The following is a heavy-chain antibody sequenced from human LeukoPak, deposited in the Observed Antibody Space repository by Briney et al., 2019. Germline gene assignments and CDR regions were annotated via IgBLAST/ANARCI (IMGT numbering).Heavy chain of an antibody. CDR3: ARRDGDF. Sequence: PGGSLRLSCAASGFTFSSYAMSWVRQAPGKGLEWVSYISSSGNTIYYADSVKGRFTISRDNAKNSLYLQMNSLRAEDTAVYYCARRDGDFWGQGTLVTVSS. V-gene: IGHV3-48*04. J-gene: IGHJ4*02. CDR2: ISSSGNTI. CDR1: GFTFSSYA.